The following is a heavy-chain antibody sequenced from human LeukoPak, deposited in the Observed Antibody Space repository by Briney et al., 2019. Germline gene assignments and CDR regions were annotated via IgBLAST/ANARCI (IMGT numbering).Heavy chain of an antibody. J-gene: IGHJ3*02. CDR2: ISDGSST. CDR1: GFTFSSYA. D-gene: IGHD6-25*01. Sequence: GGSLRLSCAASGFTFSSYAMSWVRQAPGKGLVWVSRISDGSSTSYADSVKGRFTISRDNAKNTLYLQMNSLRAEDTAVYYCARRSAAKDAFDIWGQGTMVTVSS. CDR3: ARRSAAKDAFDI. V-gene: IGHV3-74*01.